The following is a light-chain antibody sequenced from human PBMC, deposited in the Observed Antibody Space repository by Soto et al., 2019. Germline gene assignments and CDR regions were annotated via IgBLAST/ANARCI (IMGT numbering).Light chain of an antibody. Sequence: EIVLTQSPGTLSLSPGESATLSCRASQSVRSNYLAWYQQKPGQAPRLLIYGASSRATSIPDRFSGTWSGTDFTLTISRLEPEDVAVYYYQQYGGSPYTFGQGTKLEIK. V-gene: IGKV3-20*01. CDR3: QQYGGSPYT. CDR2: GAS. J-gene: IGKJ2*01. CDR1: QSVRSNY.